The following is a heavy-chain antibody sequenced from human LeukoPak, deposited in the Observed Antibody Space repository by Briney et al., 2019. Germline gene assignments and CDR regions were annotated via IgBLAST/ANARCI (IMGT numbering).Heavy chain of an antibody. CDR1: GFTFSSYG. V-gene: IGHV3-30*02. CDR2: IRYDGSNK. Sequence: PGGSLRLSCAASGFTFSSYGMHWVRQAPGKGLEWVAFIRYDGSNKYYADSVKGRFTISRDNSKNTLYLQMNSLKTEDTAVYYCTRHADLVGARVIYYYYMNVWGKGTTVTVSS. D-gene: IGHD1-26*01. J-gene: IGHJ6*03. CDR3: TRHADLVGARVIYYYYMNV.